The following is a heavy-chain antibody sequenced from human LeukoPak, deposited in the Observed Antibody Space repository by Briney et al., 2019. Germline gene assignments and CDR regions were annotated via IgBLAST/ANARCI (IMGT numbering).Heavy chain of an antibody. J-gene: IGHJ4*02. V-gene: IGHV3-21*01. Sequence: GGPLRLSCAASGFTFSSYSLNWVRQAQGKGLEGVSSISSSSSYIYYADSVKGRFTISRDNAKNSLYLQMNSLRAEDTAVYYCARDQGDDYDILTGSHAHFSYWGQGTLVTVSS. CDR2: ISSSSSYI. D-gene: IGHD3-9*01. CDR1: GFTFSSYS. CDR3: ARDQGDDYDILTGSHAHFSY.